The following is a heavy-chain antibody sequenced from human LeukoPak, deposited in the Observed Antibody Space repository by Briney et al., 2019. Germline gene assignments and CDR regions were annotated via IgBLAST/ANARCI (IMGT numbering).Heavy chain of an antibody. CDR3: ARIKFRFLEFFFDY. J-gene: IGHJ4*02. CDR1: GGSISSSSYY. Sequence: PSETLSLTCTVSGGSISSSSYYWGWIRQPPGKGLEWIGSIYYSGSTYYNPSLKSRVTISVDTSKNQFSLKLSSVTAADTAVYYCARIKFRFLEFFFDYWGQGTLVTVSS. V-gene: IGHV4-39*01. D-gene: IGHD3-3*01. CDR2: IYYSGST.